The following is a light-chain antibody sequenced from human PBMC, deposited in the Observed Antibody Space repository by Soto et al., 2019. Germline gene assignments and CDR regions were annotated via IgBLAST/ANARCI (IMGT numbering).Light chain of an antibody. CDR2: DAS. V-gene: IGKV3-20*01. J-gene: IGKJ1*01. Sequence: ESGLTQSPGTLSLSPGERDTLSCRASQTVRNNYLAWYQQKPGQAPRLLIYDASSRATGIPDRFSGGGSGTDFTLTITRLEPEDFAVYYCQQYSSSRTFGQGTKVDIK. CDR3: QQYSSSRT. CDR1: QTVRNNY.